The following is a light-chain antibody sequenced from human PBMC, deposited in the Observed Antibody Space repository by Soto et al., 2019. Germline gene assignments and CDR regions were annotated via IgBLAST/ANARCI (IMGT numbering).Light chain of an antibody. J-gene: IGKJ5*01. Sequence: IVVTQSPGTLSLSPWERATLSCVASQSVSSYLAWYQKKPGRAPRILLYDASNRATGIAARFSGSGSGTDFTLTISSLEPEDFAVYYCQQRSNWPSITFGQGTRLEIK. CDR1: QSVSSY. V-gene: IGKV3-11*01. CDR3: QQRSNWPSIT. CDR2: DAS.